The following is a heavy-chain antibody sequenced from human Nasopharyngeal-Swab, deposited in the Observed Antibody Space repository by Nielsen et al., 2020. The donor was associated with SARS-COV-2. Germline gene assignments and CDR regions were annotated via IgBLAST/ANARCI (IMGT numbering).Heavy chain of an antibody. CDR2: IYYSGST. V-gene: IGHV4-39*07. J-gene: IGHJ6*03. CDR1: GGSISSSSYY. D-gene: IGHD3-10*01. Sequence: SETLSLTCTVSGGSISSSSYYWGWIRQPPGKGLEWIGSIYYSGSTYYNPSLKSRVTISVDTSKNQFSLKLSSVTAADTAVYYCARVITMVRGVIINPPRDYYYMDVWGKGTTVTVSS. CDR3: ARVITMVRGVIINPPRDYYYMDV.